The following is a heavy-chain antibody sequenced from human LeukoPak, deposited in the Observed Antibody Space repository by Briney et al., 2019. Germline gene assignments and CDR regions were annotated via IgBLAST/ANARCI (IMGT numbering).Heavy chain of an antibody. J-gene: IGHJ4*02. D-gene: IGHD6-19*01. CDR2: IKQDGSEK. CDR1: GFIFSTYW. V-gene: IGHV3-7*03. Sequence: GGSLRLSCAASGFIFSTYWMSWVCQAPGKGLEWVANIKQDGSEKYYVDSVKGRFTISRDNAKNSLYLQMNSLRADDTAVYYCARDDYNSGWDWGQGTLVTVSS. CDR3: ARDDYNSGWD.